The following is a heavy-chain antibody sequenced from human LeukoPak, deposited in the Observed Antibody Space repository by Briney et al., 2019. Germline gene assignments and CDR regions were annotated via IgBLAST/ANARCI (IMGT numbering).Heavy chain of an antibody. CDR1: GFTFSSYA. J-gene: IGHJ4*02. D-gene: IGHD1-26*01. V-gene: IGHV3-23*01. Sequence: GGALRLSCAASGFTFSSYAMSWVRQAPGKGLEWVSAIRDSGSSTHYADSVKGRFTTSRDNSKNTPFLQMNSLRAEDTAIYYCAKYGPQDSGSSHFDYWGQGALVTVSS. CDR2: IRDSGSST. CDR3: AKYGPQDSGSSHFDY.